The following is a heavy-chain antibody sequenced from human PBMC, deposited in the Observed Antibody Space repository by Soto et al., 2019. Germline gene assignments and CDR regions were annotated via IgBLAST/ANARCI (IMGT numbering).Heavy chain of an antibody. D-gene: IGHD6-6*01. V-gene: IGHV4-30-4*01. J-gene: IGHJ6*02. CDR2: SSYSGST. CDR1: GGSINSGVYY. Sequence: SESMSLTCTASGGSINSGVYYWTWIRQPPGKGLERIGYSSYSGSTYYNPSLKGRVSISVDTSKKQFFLKLSSVTAADTAVYYCAREGLARPSVGYHYRGMDVWGQGTTGTVSS. CDR3: AREGLARPSVGYHYRGMDV.